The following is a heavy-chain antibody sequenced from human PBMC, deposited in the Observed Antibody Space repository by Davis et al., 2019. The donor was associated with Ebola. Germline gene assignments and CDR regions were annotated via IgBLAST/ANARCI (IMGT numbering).Heavy chain of an antibody. CDR3: ARTQVRGDYGGYFDY. CDR1: GFTFSSYG. D-gene: IGHD4-17*01. J-gene: IGHJ4*02. V-gene: IGHV3-33*08. Sequence: GESLKISCAASGFTFSSYGMHWVRQAPGKGLEWVAVIWYDGSNKYYADSVKGRFTISRDTSKNTLYLQMNSLRAEDTAVYYCARTQVRGDYGGYFDYWGQGTLVTVSS. CDR2: IWYDGSNK.